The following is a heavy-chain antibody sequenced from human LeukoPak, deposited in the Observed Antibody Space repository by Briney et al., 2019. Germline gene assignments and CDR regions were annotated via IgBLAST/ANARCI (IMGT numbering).Heavy chain of an antibody. CDR2: IIPIFGTA. CDR1: GGTFSSYA. CDR3: ARGGVVRRVIMAY. V-gene: IGHV1-69*13. Sequence: ASVKVSCKASGGTFSSYAISWVRQAPGQGLEWMGGIIPIFGTANYAQKFQGRVTITADEPPSTDYMELSSLRSEDTAVYYCARGGVVRRVIMAYWGQGTLVTVSS. D-gene: IGHD3-10*01. J-gene: IGHJ4*02.